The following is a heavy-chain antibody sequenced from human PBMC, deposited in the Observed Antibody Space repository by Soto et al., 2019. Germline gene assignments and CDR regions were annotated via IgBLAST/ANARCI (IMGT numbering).Heavy chain of an antibody. CDR3: ARLRDFLTTFDY. CDR2: ISDDGSNK. Sequence: QVQLVESGGGVVQPGRSLRLSCAASGFTFSSYAMHWVRQAPGKGLEWVAVISDDGSNKYYADSVKGRFTISRDNSKNTLCLQMNSLRAEDTAVYYCARLRDFLTTFDYWGQGTLVTVSS. CDR1: GFTFSSYA. J-gene: IGHJ4*02. D-gene: IGHD4-4*01. V-gene: IGHV3-30-3*01.